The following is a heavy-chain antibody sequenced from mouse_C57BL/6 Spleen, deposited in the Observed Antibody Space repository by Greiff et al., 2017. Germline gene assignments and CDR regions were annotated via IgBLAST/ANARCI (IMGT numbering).Heavy chain of an antibody. J-gene: IGHJ2*01. CDR2: IYPGNSDT. CDR3: TSSYYSNYYFDY. Sequence: VQLQQSGTVLARPGASVKMSCKTSGYTFTSYWMHWVKQRPGQGLEWIGAIYPGNSDTSYNQKFKGKAKLTAVTSASTASMELSSLTNEDSAVYYCTSSYYSNYYFDYWGQGTTLTVSS. V-gene: IGHV1-5*01. CDR1: GYTFTSYW. D-gene: IGHD2-5*01.